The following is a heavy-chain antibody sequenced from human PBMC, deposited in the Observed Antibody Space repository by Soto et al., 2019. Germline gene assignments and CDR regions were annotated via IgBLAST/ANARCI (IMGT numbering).Heavy chain of an antibody. J-gene: IGHJ4*02. V-gene: IGHV4-59*08. CDR3: ARHNDFWSGYYAVDF. D-gene: IGHD3-3*01. Sequence: SETLSLTCTVSGDSLSRNFWSWIRQPPGKGLEWIGSIHNSGSTNYNPSLKSRVTISVDTSKNQFSLKLSSVTAADTAVYYCARHNDFWSGYYAVDFWGQGTLVTVSS. CDR2: IHNSGST. CDR1: GDSLSRNF.